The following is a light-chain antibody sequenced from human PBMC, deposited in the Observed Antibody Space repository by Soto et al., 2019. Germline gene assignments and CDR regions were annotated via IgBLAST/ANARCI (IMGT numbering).Light chain of an antibody. V-gene: IGKV3-20*01. Sequence: ESVFTQSTDTVSFSKGERVTLSCSASKSFSRSYLAWYQQKPGQAPRLLIYGASSRATGIPDRFSGSGSGTDFTLTISRLEPEDFGVDYCQQYGSSSRTFGQGTKVDIK. CDR2: GAS. J-gene: IGKJ1*01. CDR3: QQYGSSSRT. CDR1: KSFSRSY.